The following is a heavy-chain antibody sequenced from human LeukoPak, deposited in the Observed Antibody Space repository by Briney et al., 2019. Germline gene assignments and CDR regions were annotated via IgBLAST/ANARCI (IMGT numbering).Heavy chain of an antibody. CDR3: ARLGPVTKDHYCDY. Sequence: SETLSLTCAVYGGSFSGYYWSWIRQPPGKGLEWIGEINHSGSTNYNPSLKSRVTISVDTSKNQFSLKLSSVTAADTAVYYCARLGPVTKDHYCDYWGQGTLVTVSS. D-gene: IGHD4-17*01. V-gene: IGHV4-34*01. CDR2: INHSGST. CDR1: GGSFSGYY. J-gene: IGHJ4*02.